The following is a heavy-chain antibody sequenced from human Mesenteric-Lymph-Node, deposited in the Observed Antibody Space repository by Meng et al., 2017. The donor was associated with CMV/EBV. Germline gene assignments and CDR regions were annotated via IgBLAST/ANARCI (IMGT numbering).Heavy chain of an antibody. CDR2: LHADDSP. CDR3: TRHMNPDY. V-gene: IGHV3-66*02. J-gene: IGHJ4*02. CDR1: GFTFDDYG. Sequence: GGSLRLSCAASGFTFDDYGMSWVRQAPGKGLEWVSVLHADDSPYYADSVRGRFTISRDDSKNTLFLQMNSLGPEDTAIYYCTRHMNPDYWGQGTLVTVSS. D-gene: IGHD2-21*01.